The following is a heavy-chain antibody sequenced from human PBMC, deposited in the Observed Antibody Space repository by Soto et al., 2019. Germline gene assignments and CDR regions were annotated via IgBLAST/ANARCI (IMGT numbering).Heavy chain of an antibody. V-gene: IGHV4-31*03. D-gene: IGHD1-26*01. CDR1: GASVSNGVYY. J-gene: IGHJ4*02. CDR2: IDNSENT. Sequence: SETLSLTCSVSGASVSNGVYYWAWIRQHPGRGLEWIGYIDNSENTYYNPSLTGRVAISVDTSKNQFSLNLQSLTAADTAFYLCEGAVSDIDGRRDRISRLDQWGQGIMVTVSS. CDR3: EGAVSDIDGRRDRISRLDQ.